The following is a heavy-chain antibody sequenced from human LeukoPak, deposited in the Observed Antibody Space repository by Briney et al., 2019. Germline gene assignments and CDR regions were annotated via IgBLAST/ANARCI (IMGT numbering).Heavy chain of an antibody. J-gene: IGHJ4*02. CDR3: VRRNYYFDY. CDR1: GGSISSPTSY. CDR2: VYYTGGT. Sequence: KPSETLSLTCTVSGGSISSPTSYWGWVRQSPGKGLEWIASVYYTGGTYFNPSFKSRVTISIDTSKNQFSLRLNSETAADTAVYYCVRRNYYFDYWGQGTLVTVSS. V-gene: IGHV4-39*01.